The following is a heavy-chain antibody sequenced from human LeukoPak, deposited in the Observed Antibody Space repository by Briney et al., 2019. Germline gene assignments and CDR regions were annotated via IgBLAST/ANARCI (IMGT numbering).Heavy chain of an antibody. CDR3: ANGGSSSWYGYVVLDY. V-gene: IGHV3-23*01. D-gene: IGHD6-13*01. Sequence: PGGSLRLSCAVSGFTLSTYGMSWVRQAPGKGLEWVSAISGSGGSTHYADSVKGRFTISRDNSKNTLHLQMQSLRAEDTAVYYCANGGSSSWYGYVVLDYWGQGTLVTVSS. CDR1: GFTLSTYG. J-gene: IGHJ4*02. CDR2: ISGSGGST.